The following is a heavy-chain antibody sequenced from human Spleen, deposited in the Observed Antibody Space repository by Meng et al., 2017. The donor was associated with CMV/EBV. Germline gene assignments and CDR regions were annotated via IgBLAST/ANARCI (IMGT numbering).Heavy chain of an antibody. CDR3: TKAGGGHWGSDC. CDR1: GFTFSTYW. V-gene: IGHV3-74*01. CDR2: INSDGSST. J-gene: IGHJ4*02. D-gene: IGHD7-27*01. Sequence: GGSLRLSCAASGFTFSTYWMHWVRQAPGKGLVWVSRINSDGSSTSYADSVKGRFTISRDNARNTLYMQMNSLRAEDTAVYYCTKAGGGHWGSDCWGQGTLVTVSS.